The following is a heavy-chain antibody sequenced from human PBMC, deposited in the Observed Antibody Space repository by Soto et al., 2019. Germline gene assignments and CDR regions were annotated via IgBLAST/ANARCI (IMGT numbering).Heavy chain of an antibody. CDR1: GFTFSSYS. J-gene: IGHJ6*02. CDR3: ARDFVVGGPTINYYYGMDV. CDR2: ISSSSSTI. D-gene: IGHD1-26*01. V-gene: IGHV3-48*01. Sequence: PGGSLRLSCAASGFTFSSYSMNWVRQAPGKGLEWVSYISSSSSTIYYADSVKGRFTISSDNSKNTLYLQMNSLGAEDTAVYYCARDFVVGGPTINYYYGMDVWGQGTTVTVSS.